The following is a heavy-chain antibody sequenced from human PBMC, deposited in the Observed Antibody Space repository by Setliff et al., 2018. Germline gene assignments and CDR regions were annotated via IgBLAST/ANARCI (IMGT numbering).Heavy chain of an antibody. D-gene: IGHD1-26*01. J-gene: IGHJ5*02. V-gene: IGHV1-2*02. Sequence: ASVKVSCKASGHRFTDYFLHWVRQAPGQGLEWMGWINPNSGDTHSAQKFQGRVTMTRDTSINTAYMELSSLTSDDTAFYYCVRSGKFGMRFWFDQWGLGTLVTVS. CDR2: INPNSGDT. CDR1: GHRFTDYF. CDR3: VRSGKFGMRFWFDQ.